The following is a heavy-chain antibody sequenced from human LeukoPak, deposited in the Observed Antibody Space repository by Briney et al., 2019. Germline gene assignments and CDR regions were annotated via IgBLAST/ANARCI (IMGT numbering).Heavy chain of an antibody. D-gene: IGHD6-19*01. CDR3: TTVQQWLAQALGY. CDR2: IRTKSDGGAT. Sequence: PGGSLRLSCAVSGFTFSNAWMTWVRQAPGKGLEWVGHIRTKSDGGATDYAAPVKGRFTVSRDDSKNTLYLQMNSLKTEDTAVYYCTTVQQWLAQALGYWGQGTPVTVSS. J-gene: IGHJ4*02. V-gene: IGHV3-15*01. CDR1: GFTFSNAW.